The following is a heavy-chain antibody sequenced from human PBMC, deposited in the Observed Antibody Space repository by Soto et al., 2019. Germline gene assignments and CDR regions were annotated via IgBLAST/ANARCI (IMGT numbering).Heavy chain of an antibody. J-gene: IGHJ4*02. V-gene: IGHV1-46*01. CDR3: ARLSGSHYYYFGY. CDR2: LNPSGGST. D-gene: IGHD3-10*01. CDR1: GYTFTSYY. Sequence: ASVKVSFKASGYTFTSYYLHWVRQPPGQGLEWMGILNPSGGSTSYAQKFQGRVTMTRDTSTSTVYMELSSRRSEETAVYYCARLSGSHYYYFGYWGQGTPVTVSS.